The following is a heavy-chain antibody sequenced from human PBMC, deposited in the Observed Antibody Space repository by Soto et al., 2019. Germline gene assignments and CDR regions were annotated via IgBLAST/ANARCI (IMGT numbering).Heavy chain of an antibody. CDR2: ISTYNVNT. J-gene: IGHJ4*02. CDR1: GSTFTTYG. Sequence: QVQLVQSGAEVKKPGASVKVSCKASGSTFTTYGMSWVRQAPGQGLDWMGWISTYNVNTKYAERLQGRVTMTTDTTTSTAYMELRSLRSDDTAVYYCARGPTDYYDNSGNYFLDYWGQGTLVTVSS. V-gene: IGHV1-18*01. D-gene: IGHD3-22*01. CDR3: ARGPTDYYDNSGNYFLDY.